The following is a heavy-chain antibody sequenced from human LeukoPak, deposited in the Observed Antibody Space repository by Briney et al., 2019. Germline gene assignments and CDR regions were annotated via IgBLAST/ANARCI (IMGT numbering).Heavy chain of an antibody. V-gene: IGHV4-38-2*02. J-gene: IGHJ5*02. CDR2: INHSGST. Sequence: PSETLSLTCTVSTYSISSGYYWGWIRQPPGKGLEWIGEINHSGSTNYNPSLKSRVTISVDTSKNQFSLKLSSVTAADTAVYYCARDLRNWFDPWGQGTLVTVSS. CDR3: ARDLRNWFDP. CDR1: TYSISSGYY.